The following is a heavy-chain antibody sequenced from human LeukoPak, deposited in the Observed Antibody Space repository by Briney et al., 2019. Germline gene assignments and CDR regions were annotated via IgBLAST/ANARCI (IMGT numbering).Heavy chain of an antibody. J-gene: IGHJ4*02. V-gene: IGHV1-18*01. CDR3: ASAYYYGSGSYGYYFDY. Sequence: ASVKVSCKASGGTFSSYAISWVRQAPGQGLEWMGWISAYNGNTNYAQKLQGRVTMTTDTSTSTAYMELRSLRSDDTAVYYCASAYYYGSGSYGYYFDYWGQGTLVTVSS. D-gene: IGHD3-10*01. CDR2: ISAYNGNT. CDR1: GGTFSSYA.